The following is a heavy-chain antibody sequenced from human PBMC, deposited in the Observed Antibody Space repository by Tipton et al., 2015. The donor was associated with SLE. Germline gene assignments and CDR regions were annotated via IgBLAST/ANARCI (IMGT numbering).Heavy chain of an antibody. CDR3: AKDGGQQLVS. CDR1: GFSFSTYG. J-gene: IGHJ4*02. V-gene: IGHV3-30*02. Sequence: SLRLSCAVSGFSFSTYGFHWVRQAPGKGLEWVSHLRNDGNNKYYSNSVRGRFTISRDSSKNTMYLQMKSLRAEDTAVYYCAKDGGQQLVSWGQGTLVTVSS. D-gene: IGHD6-13*01. CDR2: LRNDGNNK.